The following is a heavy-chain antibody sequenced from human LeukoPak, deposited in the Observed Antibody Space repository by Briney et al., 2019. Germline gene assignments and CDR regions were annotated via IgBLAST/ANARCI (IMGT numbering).Heavy chain of an antibody. Sequence: SETLSLTCTVSGYSISSGYYWGWIRQPPGKGLEWIGSIYHSGSTYYNPSLKSRVTISVDTFKNQFSLKLSSVTAADTAVYYCARHVYSYGPDYWGQGTLVTVSS. CDR2: IYHSGST. CDR1: GYSISSGYY. D-gene: IGHD5-18*01. CDR3: ARHVYSYGPDY. V-gene: IGHV4-38-2*02. J-gene: IGHJ4*02.